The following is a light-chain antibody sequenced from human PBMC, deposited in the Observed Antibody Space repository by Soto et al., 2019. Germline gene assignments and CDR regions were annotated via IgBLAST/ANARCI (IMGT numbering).Light chain of an antibody. CDR3: HQYHYAPQT. V-gene: IGKV4-1*01. CDR2: WAS. Sequence: DIVMTQSPDSLAVSLGERATINCKSSQSVLYSPNNKNYLAWYQQKPGQPPRLLVYWASTRESGVPDRLSGSGSRTACTLPISRPQPADAAAYPCHQYHYAPQTFGQGTKVEIK. CDR1: QSVLYSPNNKNY. J-gene: IGKJ1*01.